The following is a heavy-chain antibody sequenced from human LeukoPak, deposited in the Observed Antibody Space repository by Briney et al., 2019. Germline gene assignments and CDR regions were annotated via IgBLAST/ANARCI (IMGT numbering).Heavy chain of an antibody. CDR1: GYTFTAYY. J-gene: IGHJ3*02. CDR2: INPNSGDT. CDR3: ARGSPIGGATKSAFDI. Sequence: ASVKVSCKASGYTFTAYYMHWLRQAPGQGLEWMAWINPNSGDTESAQNFQGRVTMTRDTSISTAYMELSSLISDDTAVYFCARGSPIGGATKSAFDIWGQGTMATVSS. V-gene: IGHV1-2*02. D-gene: IGHD1-26*01.